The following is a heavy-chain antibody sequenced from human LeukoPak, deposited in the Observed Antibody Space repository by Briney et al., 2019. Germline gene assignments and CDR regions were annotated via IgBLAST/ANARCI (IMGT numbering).Heavy chain of an antibody. CDR2: IYYSGST. J-gene: IGHJ3*02. CDR3: ARDHGSRGAFDI. D-gene: IGHD2-15*01. Sequence: SETLSLTCTVSGGAISSHYWSWIRQPPGKGLEWIGYIYYSGSTNYNPSLKSRVTISVDKSKNQFSLKLSSVTAADTAVYYCARDHGSRGAFDIWGQGTMVTVSS. CDR1: GGAISSHY. V-gene: IGHV4-59*11.